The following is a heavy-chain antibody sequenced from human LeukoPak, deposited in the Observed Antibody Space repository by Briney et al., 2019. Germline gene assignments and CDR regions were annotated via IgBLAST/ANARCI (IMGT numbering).Heavy chain of an antibody. V-gene: IGHV3-21*01. CDR2: ISSSSSYI. CDR3: ARDEGYDYVWGSYRSPRTLDY. Sequence: PGGSLRLSCAASGFTFSSYSMNWVRQAPGKGLEWVSSISSSSSYIYYADSVKGRFTISRDNAKNSLYLQMNSLRAEDTAVHYCARDEGYDYVWGSYRSPRTLDYWGQGTLVTVSS. J-gene: IGHJ4*02. D-gene: IGHD3-16*02. CDR1: GFTFSSYS.